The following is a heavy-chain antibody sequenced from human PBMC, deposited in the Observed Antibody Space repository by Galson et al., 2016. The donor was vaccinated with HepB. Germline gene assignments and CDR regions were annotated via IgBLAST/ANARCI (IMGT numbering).Heavy chain of an antibody. CDR2: ISSGTTHK. J-gene: IGHJ6*02. CDR1: GFTFGSYV. Sequence: SLRLSCAASGFTFGSYVIHWVRQAPGKGLEWVAVISSGTTHKYYADSVKGRFTISRDNPKNPLFLQMNSLRPEDTAVYYCARGHPAVPAPWPSYYGLDVWGQGTTVTVSS. CDR3: ARGHPAVPAPWPSYYGLDV. D-gene: IGHD2-2*01. V-gene: IGHV3-30*04.